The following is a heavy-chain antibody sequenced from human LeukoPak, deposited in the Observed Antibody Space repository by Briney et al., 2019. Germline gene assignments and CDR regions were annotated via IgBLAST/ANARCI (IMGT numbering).Heavy chain of an antibody. CDR2: ISAYNGNT. CDR3: AREQLAAAGYYYYGVDV. D-gene: IGHD6-13*01. CDR1: GYTFTSYG. Sequence: GASVKVSCKASGYTFTSYGISWVRQAPGQGLEWMGWISAYNGNTNYAQKLQGRVTMTTDTSTSTAYMELRSLRSDDTAVYYCAREQLAAAGYYYYGVDVWGQGTTVTVSS. V-gene: IGHV1-18*01. J-gene: IGHJ6*02.